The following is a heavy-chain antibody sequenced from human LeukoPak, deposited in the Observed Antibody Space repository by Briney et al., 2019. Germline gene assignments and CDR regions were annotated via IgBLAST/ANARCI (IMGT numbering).Heavy chain of an antibody. J-gene: IGHJ6*03. V-gene: IGHV6-1*01. D-gene: IGHD6-19*01. Sequence: SQTLSLTCAISGDSVSSNSAAWNWIRQSPSRGLEWLGRTYYRSKWYNDYAVSVKSRITINPDTSKNQFSLQLNSVTPEDTAVYYCARYSSGWCPKNYYYMDVWGKGTTVTVSS. CDR3: ARYSSGWCPKNYYYMDV. CDR1: GDSVSSNSAA. CDR2: TYYRSKWYN.